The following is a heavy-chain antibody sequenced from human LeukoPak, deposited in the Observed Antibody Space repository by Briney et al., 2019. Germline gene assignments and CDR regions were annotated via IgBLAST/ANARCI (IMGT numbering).Heavy chain of an antibody. Sequence: ASVKVSCKASGGTFSSYAISWVRQAPGQGLEWMGGIIPIFGTANYAQKFQGRVTMTRDTSTSTVYMELSSLRSEDTAVYYCARAHHYYDSSGYYPFFDYWGQGTLVTVSS. D-gene: IGHD3-22*01. CDR1: GGTFSSYA. CDR3: ARAHHYYDSSGYYPFFDY. CDR2: IIPIFGTA. J-gene: IGHJ4*02. V-gene: IGHV1-69*05.